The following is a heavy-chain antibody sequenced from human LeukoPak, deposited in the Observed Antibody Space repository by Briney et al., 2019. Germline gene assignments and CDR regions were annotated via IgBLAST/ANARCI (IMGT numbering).Heavy chain of an antibody. CDR2: NSSSSDTI. V-gene: IGHV3-48*02. D-gene: IGHD1-26*01. CDR1: GFTFSSYS. J-gene: IGHJ4*02. CDR3: ARNYYEPTYDYYFDC. Sequence: PGGSLRLSCAASGFTFSSYSMKWVRQAPGKGPEWVSYNSSSSDTIYYADSVKGRFTISRDNAQNSLYLQMNSLRDEDTVVYYCARNYYEPTYDYYFDCWGQGTLVTVSS.